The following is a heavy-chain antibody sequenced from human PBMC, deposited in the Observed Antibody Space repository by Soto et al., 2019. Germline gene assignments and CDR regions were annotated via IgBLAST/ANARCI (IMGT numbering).Heavy chain of an antibody. CDR2: INAGSGNT. D-gene: IGHD2-21*02. J-gene: IGHJ3*02. CDR3: AREVKCGGDCYTHNDACDI. Sequence: SVKVSCNATGYTFSSYTMNWVRQAPGQSLEWKGWINAGSGNTKYSQNFQGRVSITRDTSASTVYMELTGLTSEDTAVYYCAREVKCGGDCYTHNDACDIWGQGTMVTVS. CDR1: GYTFSSYT. V-gene: IGHV1-3*01.